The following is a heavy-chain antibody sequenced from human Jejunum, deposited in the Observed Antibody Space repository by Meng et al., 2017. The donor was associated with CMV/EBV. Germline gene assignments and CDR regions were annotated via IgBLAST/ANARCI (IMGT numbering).Heavy chain of an antibody. CDR1: FTLRSYA. V-gene: IGHV3-23*05. CDR3: AKKRVVKEAPPHFDF. CDR2: ISISGTKT. D-gene: IGHD2-21*01. J-gene: IGHJ4*02. Sequence: FTLRSYAMGWVRQVRGGGLEWISAISISGTKTYYTEYMRGRFTISRENSRNTLYLEMSALRAEDTGEYYCAKKRVVKEAPPHFDFWGQGTRVTVSS.